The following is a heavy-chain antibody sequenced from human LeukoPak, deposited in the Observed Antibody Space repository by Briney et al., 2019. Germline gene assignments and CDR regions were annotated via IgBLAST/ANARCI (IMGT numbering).Heavy chain of an antibody. CDR1: GGSIRSSYYH. CDR3: ARQSYSGYDWDY. CDR2: IYYTGST. D-gene: IGHD5-12*01. J-gene: IGHJ4*02. V-gene: IGHV4-39*01. Sequence: PSETLSLTCTVSGGSIRSSYYHWGWIRQPPGKGLEWIGSIYYTGSTYYNPSLKSRVTISVDTSKNQFSLKLGSVTAADTAVYYCARQSYSGYDWDYWGQGTLVTVSS.